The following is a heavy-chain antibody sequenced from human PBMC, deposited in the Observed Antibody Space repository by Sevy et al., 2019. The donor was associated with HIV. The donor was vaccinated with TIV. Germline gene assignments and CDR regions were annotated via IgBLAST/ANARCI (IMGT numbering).Heavy chain of an antibody. J-gene: IGHJ5*02. CDR2: IYSGGST. V-gene: IGHV3-53*01. CDR3: AREVGATTGWFDP. Sequence: GGSLRLSCAASGFTVSSNYMSWVRQAPGKGLEWVSVIYSGGSTYYAGSVKGRFTISRDNSKNTLYLQMNSLRAEDTAVYYCAREVGATTGWFDPWGQGTLVTVSS. CDR1: GFTVSSNY. D-gene: IGHD1-26*01.